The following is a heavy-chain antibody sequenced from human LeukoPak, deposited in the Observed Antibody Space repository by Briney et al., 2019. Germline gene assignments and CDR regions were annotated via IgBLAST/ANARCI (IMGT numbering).Heavy chain of an antibody. CDR2: IYTSGST. J-gene: IGHJ6*03. V-gene: IGHV4-61*02. CDR1: GGSISSGSYY. Sequence: PSETLSLTCTVSGGSISSGSYYWSWIRQPAGKGLEWIGRIYTSGSTNYNPSLKSRVTISVDTSKNQFSLKLSSVTAADTAVYYCARATVNRYMDVWGKGTTVTISS. D-gene: IGHD4-11*01. CDR3: ARATVNRYMDV.